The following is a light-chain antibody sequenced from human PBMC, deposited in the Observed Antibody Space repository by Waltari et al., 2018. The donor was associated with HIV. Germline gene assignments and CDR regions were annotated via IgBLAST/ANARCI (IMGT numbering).Light chain of an antibody. V-gene: IGKV1-9*01. CDR2: DAS. CDR3: QQLKSYPHT. J-gene: IGKJ4*01. CDR1: QGISSS. Sequence: QLTQSPSFLSASVGDGLTITCRASQGISSSLAWYQQKPGKAPNLLIFDASTLQVGVPSRFSGSGSGTEFTLTVDSLQPEDFATYYCQQLKSYPHTFGGGTRVEI.